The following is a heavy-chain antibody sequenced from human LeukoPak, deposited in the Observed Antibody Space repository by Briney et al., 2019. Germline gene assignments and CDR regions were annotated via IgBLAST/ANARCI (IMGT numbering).Heavy chain of an antibody. CDR3: ARLQFPCGDYDGLKAFDI. CDR1: GFTFSDYT. CDR2: ISSSSSYI. D-gene: IGHD4-17*01. Sequence: GGSLRLSCAASGFTFSDYTMNWVRQAPGKGLEWVSSISSSSSYIYYADSVKGRFTISRDNAKNSLYLEMNNQRAEDTAVYYCARLQFPCGDYDGLKAFDIWGQGTMVTVSS. J-gene: IGHJ3*02. V-gene: IGHV3-21*01.